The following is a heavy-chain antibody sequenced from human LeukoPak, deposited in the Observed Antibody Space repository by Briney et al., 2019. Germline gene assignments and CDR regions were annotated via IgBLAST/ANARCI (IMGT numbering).Heavy chain of an antibody. V-gene: IGHV4-39*01. J-gene: IGHJ4*02. CDR1: GGSISSSSYY. D-gene: IGHD3-22*01. Sequence: PSETLSLTCTVSGGSISSSSYYWGWLRQPPGKGLEWIGSIYYSGSTYYNPSLKSRVTISVDTSKNQFSLKLSSVTAADTAVYYCASHRESITMIVVATLDYWGQGTLVTVSS. CDR3: ASHRESITMIVVATLDY. CDR2: IYYSGST.